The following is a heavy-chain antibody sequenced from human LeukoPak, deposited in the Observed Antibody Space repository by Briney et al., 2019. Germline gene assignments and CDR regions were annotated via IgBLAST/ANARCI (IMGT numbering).Heavy chain of an antibody. CDR1: GFTVSSNY. J-gene: IGHJ4*02. D-gene: IGHD6-19*01. Sequence: GGSLRLSCAASGFTVSSNYMSWVRQAPGKGLEWVSVIYSGGSTYYADSVKGRFTISRDNSKNTLYLQMNSLRAEDTAVYYCARSLCSSGCYDYWGQGTLVNVSS. V-gene: IGHV3-66*01. CDR3: ARSLCSSGCYDY. CDR2: IYSGGST.